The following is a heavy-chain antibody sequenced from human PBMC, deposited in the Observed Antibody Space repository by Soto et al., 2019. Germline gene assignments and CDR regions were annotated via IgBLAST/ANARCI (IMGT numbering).Heavy chain of an antibody. CDR3: SRSSTAARGQYLDY. CDR2: IIPIFGTA. J-gene: IGHJ4*02. CDR1: GGTFSSYA. Sequence: SVKVSCKASGGTFSSYAISWVRQAPGQGLEWMGGIIPIFGTANYAQKFQGRVTITADESTSTAYMELSSLRSEDTAVYYCSRSSTAARGQYLDYWGQGTLVTVSS. D-gene: IGHD6-6*01. V-gene: IGHV1-69*13.